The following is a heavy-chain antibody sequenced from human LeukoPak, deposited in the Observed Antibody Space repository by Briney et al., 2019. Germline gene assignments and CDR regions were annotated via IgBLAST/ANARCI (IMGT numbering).Heavy chain of an antibody. Sequence: GGSLRLSCAASGFPFSTYNMNWVHQAPGKGLEWVSYISSSSTFIKYADSVKGRFTTSRDNAKSSLFLQLSSLRVEDTAVYYCARDGGKGYESDHWGQGTLVTVSS. CDR3: ARDGGKGYESDH. CDR1: GFPFSTYN. J-gene: IGHJ4*02. V-gene: IGHV3-21*05. D-gene: IGHD2-15*01. CDR2: ISSSSTFI.